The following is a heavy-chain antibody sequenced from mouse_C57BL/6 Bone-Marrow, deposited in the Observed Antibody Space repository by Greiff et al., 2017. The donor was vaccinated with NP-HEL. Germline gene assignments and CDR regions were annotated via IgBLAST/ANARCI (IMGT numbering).Heavy chain of an antibody. CDR3: TRGQAGTAWFAY. J-gene: IGHJ3*01. V-gene: IGHV5S21*01. D-gene: IGHD6-1*01. CDR2: ISSGGDYI. CDR1: GFTFSSYA. Sequence: EVKLVESGEGLVKPGGSLTLSCAASGFTFSSYAMSWVRQTPETRLEWVAYISSGGDYIYYADTVKGRFIISRDNARNTLYLRMSSLKSEDTAMYYGTRGQAGTAWFAYWGQGTLVTVSA.